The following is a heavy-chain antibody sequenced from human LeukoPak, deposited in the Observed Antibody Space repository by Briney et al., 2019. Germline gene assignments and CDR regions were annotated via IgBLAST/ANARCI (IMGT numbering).Heavy chain of an antibody. D-gene: IGHD6-6*01. CDR3: ARGIAAGQFDP. Sequence: GGSLRLSCAASGFTFSSYAMHWVRQAPGKGLEWVAVIWYDGSNKYYADSVKGRFTISRDNSKNTLYLQMNSLRAEDTAVYYCARGIAAGQFDPWGQGTLVTVSS. CDR2: IWYDGSNK. V-gene: IGHV3-33*08. CDR1: GFTFSSYA. J-gene: IGHJ5*02.